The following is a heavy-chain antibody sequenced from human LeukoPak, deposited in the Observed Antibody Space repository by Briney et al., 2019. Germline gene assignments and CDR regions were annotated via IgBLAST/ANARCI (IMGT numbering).Heavy chain of an antibody. CDR1: GFTFTHYY. CDR2: IDGETGNT. CDR3: ARDPGGNYFGPGTYFAY. D-gene: IGHD3-10*01. V-gene: IGHV1-46*01. J-gene: IGHJ4*02. Sequence: ASVKVSCKASGFTFTHYYIHWVRQARGQGLEWKGRIDGETGNTRYAQNFQGRVTMTRDTSTSTVYMELSSLRFEDTADYYCARDPGGNYFGPGTYFAYWGQGTLLTVSS.